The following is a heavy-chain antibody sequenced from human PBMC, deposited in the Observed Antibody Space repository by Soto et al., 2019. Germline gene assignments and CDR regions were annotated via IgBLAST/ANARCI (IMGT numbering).Heavy chain of an antibody. Sequence: QVQLQESGPGLVKPSGTLSLTCAVSGGSISGSNWWSWVRQPPGKGLEWIGEIYHSGSTNYNPSLKGRVTISVDKSKHQFSLKLSSVTAAVMAVYYCARDLGIVVVSAGGDYWGQGTLVTVSS. V-gene: IGHV4-4*02. CDR2: IYHSGST. CDR1: GGSISGSNW. CDR3: ARDLGIVVVSAGGDY. D-gene: IGHD3-22*01. J-gene: IGHJ4*02.